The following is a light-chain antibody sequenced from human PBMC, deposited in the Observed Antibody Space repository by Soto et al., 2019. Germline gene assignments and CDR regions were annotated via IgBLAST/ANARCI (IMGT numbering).Light chain of an antibody. CDR2: GAS. V-gene: IGKV3-20*01. Sequence: PGDRATLSCRASRSVNSNYLAWYQRKPGQAPRLLIYGASNRATDIPYRFSASGSGTDFTLTITRLEAEDFAVYYCQQYDSTPPTFGQGTKVEVK. CDR1: RSVNSNY. CDR3: QQYDSTPPT. J-gene: IGKJ1*01.